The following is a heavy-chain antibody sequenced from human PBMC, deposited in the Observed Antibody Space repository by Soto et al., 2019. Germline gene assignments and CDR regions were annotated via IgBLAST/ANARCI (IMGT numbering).Heavy chain of an antibody. J-gene: IGHJ6*02. CDR2: ISYDGSNK. D-gene: IGHD3-10*01. V-gene: IGHV3-30*18. CDR3: AKYPRLWSYVMDI. CDR1: GFTFSSYG. Sequence: GASLRLSCAASGFTFSSYGMHWVRQAPGKGLAWLTVISYDGSNKYYAGSVKGRFNISRDTSKYRRYLQINSHRAENTAVYYCAKYPRLWSYVMDIWGQGPTVTVPS.